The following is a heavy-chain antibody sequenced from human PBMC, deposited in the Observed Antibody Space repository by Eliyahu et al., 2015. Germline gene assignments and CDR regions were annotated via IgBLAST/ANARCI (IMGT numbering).Heavy chain of an antibody. Sequence: EVQLLESGGGLVQPGVSLRLSCXXXGFRFSPSAMGWVRQTPRKGLEWVSVFSAFNGGGGGTFYPDSLKGRFTISRDNSKNTLYLQMNSLRAEDTAVYYCARWSPRLDAFDVWGQGTTVTVSS. V-gene: IGHV3-23*01. CDR1: GFRFSPSA. J-gene: IGHJ3*01. CDR3: ARWSPRLDAFDV. D-gene: IGHD2-15*01. CDR2: FNGGGGGT.